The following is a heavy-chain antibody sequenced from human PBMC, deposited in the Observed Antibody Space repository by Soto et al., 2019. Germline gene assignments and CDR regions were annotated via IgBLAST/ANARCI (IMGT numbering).Heavy chain of an antibody. CDR3: ARGTVLLWFGGFDY. Sequence: SETLSLTCTVSGGSISSYYWSWIRQPPGKGLEWIGYIYYSGSTNYNPSLKSRVTISVDTSKNQFSLTLSSVTAADTAVYYSARGTVLLWFGGFDYWGQGTLVTVSS. V-gene: IGHV4-59*01. CDR2: IYYSGST. J-gene: IGHJ4*02. D-gene: IGHD3-10*01. CDR1: GGSISSYY.